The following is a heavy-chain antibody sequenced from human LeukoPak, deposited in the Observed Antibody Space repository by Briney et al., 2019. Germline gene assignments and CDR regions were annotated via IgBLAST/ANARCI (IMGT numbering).Heavy chain of an antibody. CDR1: GFTSSNYA. CDR3: ASSPPYCGGDCFASAFDI. D-gene: IGHD2-21*02. Sequence: PGGSLRLSCAASGFTSSNYAVHWVRQAPGKGLEWVAVISHDGNNEYYADSVKGRFTISRDNSKNTLYLQMNSLRAEDTAVYYCASSPPYCGGDCFASAFDIWGQGTMVTVSS. V-gene: IGHV3-30*04. CDR2: ISHDGNNE. J-gene: IGHJ3*02.